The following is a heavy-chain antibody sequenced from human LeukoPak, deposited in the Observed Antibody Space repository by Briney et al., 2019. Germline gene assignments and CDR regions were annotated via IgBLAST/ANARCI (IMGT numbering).Heavy chain of an antibody. CDR2: IYSDNT. Sequence: GGSLRLSCTVSGFTVSSNSMSWVRQAPGKGLEWVSFIYSDNTHYSDSVKGRFTISRDNSKNTLYLQVNSLRAEDTAVYYCASWTLFGSSWIYYFDYWGQGTLVTVSS. J-gene: IGHJ4*02. CDR3: ASWTLFGSSWIYYFDY. V-gene: IGHV3-53*01. D-gene: IGHD6-13*01. CDR1: GFTVSSNS.